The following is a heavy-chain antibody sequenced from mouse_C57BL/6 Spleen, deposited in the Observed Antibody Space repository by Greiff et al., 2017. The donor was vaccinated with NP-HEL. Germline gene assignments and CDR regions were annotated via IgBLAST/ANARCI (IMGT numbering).Heavy chain of an antibody. D-gene: IGHD2-5*01. V-gene: IGHV1-18*01. CDR2: INPNNGGT. J-gene: IGHJ4*01. Sequence: VQLQQSGPELVKPGASVKIPCKASGYTFTDYNMDWVKQSHGKSLEWIGDINPNNGGTIYNQKFKGKATLTVDKSSSTAYMELRSLTSEDTAVYYCARGVTKGKYYAMDYWGQGTSVTVSS. CDR3: ARGVTKGKYYAMDY. CDR1: GYTFTDYN.